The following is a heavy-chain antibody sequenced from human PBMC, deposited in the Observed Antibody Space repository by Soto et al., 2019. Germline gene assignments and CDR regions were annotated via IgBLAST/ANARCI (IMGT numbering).Heavy chain of an antibody. CDR1: GYSFTSYW. D-gene: IGHD6-13*01. V-gene: IGHV5-51*01. CDR3: ATSPGIAAAGTGVQCWFDY. Sequence: PGESLKISCKGSGYSFTSYWIGWVRQMPGKGLEWMGIIYPGDSDTRYSPSFQGQVTISADKSISTAYLQWSSLKASDTAMYYCATSPGIAAAGTGVQCWFDYWGQGTLVTVSS. J-gene: IGHJ4*02. CDR2: IYPGDSDT.